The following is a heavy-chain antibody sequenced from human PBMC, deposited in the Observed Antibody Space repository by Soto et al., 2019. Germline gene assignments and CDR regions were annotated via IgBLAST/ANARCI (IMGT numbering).Heavy chain of an antibody. Sequence: QVQLVQSGAEVKRPGASVKVSCKASGYTFSSHDIIWVRQPAGQGLEWMGWMTPLKGLSKTTYFPNFRGRVVMTMDTFLSTAYLERSGLRSDDTAVYFCARGATADYDFWANPRGDGLDLWGQGTLLTVSS. J-gene: IGHJ5*02. V-gene: IGHV1-8*01. CDR2: MTPLKGLSKT. CDR1: GYTFSSHD. CDR3: ARGATADYDFWANPRGDGLDL. D-gene: IGHD3-3*01.